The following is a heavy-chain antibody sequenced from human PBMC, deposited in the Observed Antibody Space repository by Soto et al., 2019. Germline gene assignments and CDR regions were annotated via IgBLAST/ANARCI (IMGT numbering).Heavy chain of an antibody. Sequence: QVQLQESGPGLVKPSQTLSLTCTVSGGSISSGGYYWSWIRQHPGKGLEWIGYIYYSGSTYYNPSLKSRVTIAVDTSKHHVSLNLSYVTPADTAVYYCARTYCVGHCHAHYLGQGTLVSVAS. J-gene: IGHJ4*02. CDR3: ARTYCVGHCHAHY. D-gene: IGHD2-21*02. CDR1: GGSISSGGYY. CDR2: IYYSGST. V-gene: IGHV4-31*03.